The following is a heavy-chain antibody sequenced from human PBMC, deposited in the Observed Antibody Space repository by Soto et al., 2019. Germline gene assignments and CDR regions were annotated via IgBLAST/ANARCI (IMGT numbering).Heavy chain of an antibody. D-gene: IGHD5-18*01. J-gene: IGHJ6*02. V-gene: IGHV3-72*01. Sequence: GGSLRLSCAASGFTFSDHYMDWVRQAPGKGLEWVGRTRNKANSYTTEYAASVKGRFTISRDDSKNSLYLQMNSLKTEDTAVYYRARDTAMDPYYYYGMDVWGQGTTVTVSS. CDR1: GFTFSDHY. CDR3: ARDTAMDPYYYYGMDV. CDR2: TRNKANSYTT.